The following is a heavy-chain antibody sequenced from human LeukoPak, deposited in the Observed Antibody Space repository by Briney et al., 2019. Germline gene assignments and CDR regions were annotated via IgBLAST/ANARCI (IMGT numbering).Heavy chain of an antibody. J-gene: IGHJ6*03. CDR1: GFTFSNAW. CDR2: IKSKTDGGTT. V-gene: IGHV3-15*01. D-gene: IGHD6-19*01. Sequence: GGSLRLSCAASGFTFSNAWMSWVRQAPGKGLEWVGRIKSKTDGGTTDYAAPVKGRFTISRDDSKNTLYLQMNSLKTEDTAVYYCTTGQWLAYYYYYMDVWGKGTTVAVSS. CDR3: TTGQWLAYYYYYMDV.